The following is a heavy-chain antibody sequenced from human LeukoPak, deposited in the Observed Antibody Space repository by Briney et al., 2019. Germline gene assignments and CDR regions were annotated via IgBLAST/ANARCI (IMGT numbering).Heavy chain of an antibody. Sequence: PGGSLRLSCAASGFTVSDNYMSWVRQAPGKGLEWVSVMYSGGDTYYSNSVKGRFTFSRDISKTTLYLQMNGPRTEDTAMYYCARDAPQVPAAGVLASWGQGTLVTVSS. V-gene: IGHV3-53*01. CDR3: ARDAPQVPAAGVLAS. CDR2: MYSGGDT. D-gene: IGHD6-13*01. CDR1: GFTVSDNY. J-gene: IGHJ5*02.